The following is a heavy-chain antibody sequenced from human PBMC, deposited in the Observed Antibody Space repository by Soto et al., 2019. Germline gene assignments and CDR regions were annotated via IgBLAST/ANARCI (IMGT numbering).Heavy chain of an antibody. CDR1: GSTFSSYA. CDR2: IIPIFGTA. J-gene: IGHJ6*02. CDR3: AQCLLGVNYYYGMDV. V-gene: IGHV1-69*12. D-gene: IGHD3-16*01. Sequence: QVQLVQSGAEVKKPGSSVKVSCKASGSTFSSYAINWVRQAPGQGLEWMGGIIPIFGTADYAQKFQGRVTITADQSTSTAYMELSSLRSEDTAVYYCAQCLLGVNYYYGMDVWGQGTTVTVSS.